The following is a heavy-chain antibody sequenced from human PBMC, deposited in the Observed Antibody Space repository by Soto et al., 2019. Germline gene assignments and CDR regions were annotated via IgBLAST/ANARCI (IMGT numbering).Heavy chain of an antibody. J-gene: IGHJ4*01. Sequence: LGASLKISCQPSGYNFNHYYIAWMRQIPGRGLEWVGLIYPGDSDSRYSPSFQGQVTMSVDRSTDTAYLQWSSLKASDSGIYYCANPRKVSTEVGQTRLDYWGQGSLVTVYS. CDR3: ANPRKVSTEVGQTRLDY. V-gene: IGHV5-51*01. CDR2: IYPGDSDS. CDR1: GYNFNHYY. D-gene: IGHD1-26*01.